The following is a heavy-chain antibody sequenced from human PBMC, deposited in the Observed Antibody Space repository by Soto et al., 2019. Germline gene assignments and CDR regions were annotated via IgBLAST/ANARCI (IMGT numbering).Heavy chain of an antibody. V-gene: IGHV3-64*01. D-gene: IGHD6-6*01. CDR2: ISGNGGST. Sequence: EVQLVESGGGLAQPGGSLRLSCAASGFTLSNYAMDWVRQAPGKGLEYVSGISGNGGSTYYANSVKDRFTISRDNSKNTLYLQMGSLRPEDIAVYYCARRARPDFYYMDVWGKGTTVTVSS. CDR1: GFTLSNYA. J-gene: IGHJ6*03. CDR3: ARRARPDFYYMDV.